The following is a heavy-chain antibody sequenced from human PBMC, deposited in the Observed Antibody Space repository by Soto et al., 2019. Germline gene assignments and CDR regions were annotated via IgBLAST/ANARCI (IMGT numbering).Heavy chain of an antibody. CDR2: IIPIFGTA. CDR1: GGTFSSYA. J-gene: IGHJ6*02. Sequence: SVKVSCKASGGTFSSYAISWVRQAPGQGLEWMGGIIPIFGTANYAQKFQGRVTITADESTSTADMELSSLRTEDTAVYYCARGLVMGGIDLNLYVMDVWGQGTTVTVSS. V-gene: IGHV1-69*13. D-gene: IGHD5-12*01. CDR3: ARGLVMGGIDLNLYVMDV.